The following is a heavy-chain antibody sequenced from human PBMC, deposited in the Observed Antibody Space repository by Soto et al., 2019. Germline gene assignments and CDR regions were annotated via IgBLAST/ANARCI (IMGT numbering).Heavy chain of an antibody. J-gene: IGHJ6*02. Sequence: QVQLVESGGGLVKPGGSLRLSCAASGFTFSDYYMSWIRQAPGKGLEWVSYISSSGSTIYYADSVKGRFTISRDNAKNSLYLQMNSLRAEDTAVYYCARDEVITSRGSSYYYYYGMDVWGQGTTVTVSS. CDR2: ISSSGSTI. D-gene: IGHD3-16*01. V-gene: IGHV3-11*01. CDR1: GFTFSDYY. CDR3: ARDEVITSRGSSYYYYYGMDV.